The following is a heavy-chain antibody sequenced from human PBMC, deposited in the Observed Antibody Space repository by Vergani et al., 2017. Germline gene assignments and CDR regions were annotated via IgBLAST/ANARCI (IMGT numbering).Heavy chain of an antibody. CDR3: ARDGWLSFDY. D-gene: IGHD3-22*01. Sequence: VQLVESGGGVVQPGGSLRLSCAASGFTFSSYAMSWVRQAPGRGLEWVSAISGSGGSTYYADSVKGRFTISRDDFKNTLYLQMNSLRAEDTAVYYCARDGWLSFDYWGQGTLVTVSS. CDR1: GFTFSSYA. V-gene: IGHV3-23*04. J-gene: IGHJ4*02. CDR2: ISGSGGST.